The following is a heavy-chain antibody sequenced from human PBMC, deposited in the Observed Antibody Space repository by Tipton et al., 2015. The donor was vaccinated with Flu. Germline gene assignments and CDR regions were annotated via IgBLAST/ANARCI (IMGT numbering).Heavy chain of an antibody. CDR1: GFTVSNNY. CDR2: IYTNGVT. D-gene: IGHD2-15*01. CDR3: VRSHGGY. Sequence: LRLSCAASGFTVSNNYWGWIRQPAGKGLEWIGRIYTNGVTGYNPSLKSRVTISLDTSKNQFSLKLSSVTATDTAVYYCVRSHGGYWGQGTLVTVSS. J-gene: IGHJ4*02. V-gene: IGHV4-4*07.